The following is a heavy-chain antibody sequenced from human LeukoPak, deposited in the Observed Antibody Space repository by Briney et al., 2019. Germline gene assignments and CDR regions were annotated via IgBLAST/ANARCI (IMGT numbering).Heavy chain of an antibody. J-gene: IGHJ4*02. V-gene: IGHV3-11*01. D-gene: IGHD3-22*01. CDR3: ARANHYDEGYYFDL. Sequence: GGSLRVSCAASGFTFSDNYMNWIRQAPGKGLEWVSQISSSGGIIHYADSVKGRFTVSRDNARNSLFLQMSSLRAEDTAVYYCARANHYDEGYYFDLWGQGTLVIVSS. CDR1: GFTFSDNY. CDR2: ISSSGGII.